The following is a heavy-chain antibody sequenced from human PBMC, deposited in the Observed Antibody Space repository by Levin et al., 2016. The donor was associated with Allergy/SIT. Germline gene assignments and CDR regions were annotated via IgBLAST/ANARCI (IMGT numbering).Heavy chain of an antibody. CDR1: GYSFTSYW. CDR3: STDIGGVVGAGL. Sequence: GGSLRLSCKGSGYSFTSYWIGWVRQMPGKGLEWMGLINPGNSDTRDSPSFQGQVTFSVDKSISTAYLQWSSLKASDTAMYYCSTDIGGVVGAGLWGQGTLVTVSS. D-gene: IGHD2-15*01. CDR2: INPGNSDT. J-gene: IGHJ4*02. V-gene: IGHV5-51*03.